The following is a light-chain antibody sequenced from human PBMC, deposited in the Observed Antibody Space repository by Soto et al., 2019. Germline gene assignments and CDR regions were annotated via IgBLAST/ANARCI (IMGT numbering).Light chain of an antibody. J-gene: IGKJ5*01. CDR3: QQANSFPIT. V-gene: IGKV1D-12*01. CDR1: QGITNR. Sequence: DIQMTQSPSSVSASVGDRVTITCRASQGITNRLAWYQQKPGKAPKLLIYEASSLQSGVPSRISGSGSGTDFTLTISSLLPEDFATYYCQQANSFPITCGQGTRLEIK. CDR2: EAS.